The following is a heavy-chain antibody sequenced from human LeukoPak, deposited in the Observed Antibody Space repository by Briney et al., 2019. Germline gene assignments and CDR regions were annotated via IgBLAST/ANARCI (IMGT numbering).Heavy chain of an antibody. CDR1: GGTFSSYS. V-gene: IGHV1-69*08. CDR3: AREQGMTTVTDFDV. CDR2: IIPILGTG. Sequence: SVKVSCKASGGTFSSYSISWVRQAPGQGLEWMGRIIPILGTGNYAQKFQDRVTITADKSTSTAYMELSSLRSEDTAVYYCAREQGMTTVTDFDVWGQGTLVTVSS. J-gene: IGHJ4*01. D-gene: IGHD4-17*01.